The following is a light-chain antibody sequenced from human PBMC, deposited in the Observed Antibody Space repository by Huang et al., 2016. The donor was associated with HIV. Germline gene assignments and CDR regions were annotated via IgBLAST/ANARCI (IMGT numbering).Light chain of an antibody. V-gene: IGKV3-11*01. CDR1: QSVSSY. Sequence: EIVLTQSPATLSLSPGERATLSCRASQSVSSYLAWYQLKPGQAPRLLIYDASNRATGIPARFSGRGSGTDFTLTISSLEPGDFAVYFCQQRSNWPPTFGPGTKVDIK. CDR3: QQRSNWPPT. J-gene: IGKJ3*01. CDR2: DAS.